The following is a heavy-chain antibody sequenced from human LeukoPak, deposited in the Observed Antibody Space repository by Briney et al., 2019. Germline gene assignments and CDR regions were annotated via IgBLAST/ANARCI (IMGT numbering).Heavy chain of an antibody. CDR3: ARVRDYDFWSGLLYMDV. V-gene: IGHV3-30*03. CDR2: ISYDGSNK. J-gene: IGHJ6*03. D-gene: IGHD3-3*01. Sequence: GRSLRLSCAASGFAFSNYGMHWVRQAPGKGLEWVAVISYDGSNKDYADSVKGRFTISRDNSKNTLYLQMNSLRAEDTAVYYCARVRDYDFWSGLLYMDVWGKGTTVTVSS. CDR1: GFAFSNYG.